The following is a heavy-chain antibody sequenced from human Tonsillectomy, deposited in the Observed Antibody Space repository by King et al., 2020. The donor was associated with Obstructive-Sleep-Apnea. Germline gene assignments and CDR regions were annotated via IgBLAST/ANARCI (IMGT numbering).Heavy chain of an antibody. V-gene: IGHV4-39*07. Sequence: QLQESGPGLVKPSETLSLTCTVSGGSISSSSYYWGWIRQPPGKGLEWIGSSYYSGSTYYNPSLKSRVTISVDTSKNQFSLKLSSVTAADTAVYYCARDWGYYYDSSGYYEYWGQGTLVTVSS. J-gene: IGHJ4*02. CDR3: ARDWGYYYDSSGYYEY. CDR1: GGSISSSSYY. CDR2: SYYSGST. D-gene: IGHD3-22*01.